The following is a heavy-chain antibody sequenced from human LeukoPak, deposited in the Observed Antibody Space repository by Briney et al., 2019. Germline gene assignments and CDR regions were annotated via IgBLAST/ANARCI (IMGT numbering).Heavy chain of an antibody. D-gene: IGHD1-1*01. V-gene: IGHV3-30*01. CDR3: ARGQQHLPYYFDY. Sequence: GGSLRLSCAASGFTFSRCAMHWVRQAPGKGLEWVAVISYDGSNKYYADSVKGRFTISRDNSRNTLYLQMNSLRAEGTAVYYCARGQQHLPYYFDYWGQGTLVTVSS. CDR1: GFTFSRCA. J-gene: IGHJ4*02. CDR2: ISYDGSNK.